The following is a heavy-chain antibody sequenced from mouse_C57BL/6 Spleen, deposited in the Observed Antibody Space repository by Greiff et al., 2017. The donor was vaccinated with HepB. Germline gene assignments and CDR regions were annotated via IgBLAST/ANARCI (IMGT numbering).Heavy chain of an antibody. V-gene: IGHV1-61*01. CDR2: IYPSDSET. Sequence: QVQLQQPGAELVRPGSSVKLSCKASGYTFTSYWMDWVKQRPGQGLEWIGNIYPSDSETHYNQKFKDKATLTVDKFSSTAYMQLSSLTSEDSAVYYCARLRQAFDYWGQGTTLTVSS. D-gene: IGHD3-2*02. CDR3: ARLRQAFDY. CDR1: GYTFTSYW. J-gene: IGHJ2*01.